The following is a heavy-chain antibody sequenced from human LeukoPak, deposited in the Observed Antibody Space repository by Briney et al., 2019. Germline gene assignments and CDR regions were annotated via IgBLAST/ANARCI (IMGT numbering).Heavy chain of an antibody. CDR3: ARWSGYDFREYYFDY. Sequence: PGGSLRLSCAASKFTFSSYGMHWVRQAPGKGLEWVAFIRYDGSNKYYADSVKGRFTISRDNSKNTLFLQMNSLRAEDTAVYYCARWSGYDFREYYFDYWGQGTLVTVSS. CDR1: KFTFSSYG. J-gene: IGHJ4*02. CDR2: IRYDGSNK. D-gene: IGHD5-12*01. V-gene: IGHV3-30*02.